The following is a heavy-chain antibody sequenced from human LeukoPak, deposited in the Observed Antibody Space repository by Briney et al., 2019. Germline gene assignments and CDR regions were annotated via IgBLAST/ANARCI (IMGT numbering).Heavy chain of an antibody. CDR3: ARREHGGDNWFDP. Sequence: SVKVSCKASGGTFSIYAISWVRQAPGQGLEWMGGIIPIFGTANYAQKFQGRVTITADESTSTAYMELSSLRSEDTAVYYCARREHGGDNWFDPWGQGTLVTVSS. J-gene: IGHJ5*02. V-gene: IGHV1-69*13. CDR2: IIPIFGTA. CDR1: GGTFSIYA. D-gene: IGHD3-10*01.